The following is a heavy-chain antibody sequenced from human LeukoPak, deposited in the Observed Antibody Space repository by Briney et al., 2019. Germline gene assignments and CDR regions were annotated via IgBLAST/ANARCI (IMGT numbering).Heavy chain of an antibody. Sequence: GGSLRLSCAASGFTFSSYAMHWVRQAPGKGLEWVAVISYDGSNKYYADSVKGRFTISRDNSKNTLYLQMNSLRAEETAVYYCARLRATVTTAEAGDYWGQGTLVTVSS. CDR1: GFTFSSYA. J-gene: IGHJ4*02. V-gene: IGHV3-30*04. D-gene: IGHD4-17*01. CDR2: ISYDGSNK. CDR3: ARLRATVTTAEAGDY.